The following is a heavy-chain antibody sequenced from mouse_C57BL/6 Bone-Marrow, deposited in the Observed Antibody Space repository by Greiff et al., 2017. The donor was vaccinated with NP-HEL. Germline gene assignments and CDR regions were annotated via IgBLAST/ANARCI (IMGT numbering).Heavy chain of an antibody. CDR2: IDPANGNT. CDR1: GFNIKNTY. Sequence: VQLKESVAELVRPGASVKLSCTASGFNIKNTYMHWVKQRPEQGLEWIGRIDPANGNTKYAPKFQGKATITADTSSNTAYLQLSSLTSEDTAIYYCARGALYYGPWFAYWGQGTLVTVSA. CDR3: ARGALYYGPWFAY. J-gene: IGHJ3*01. V-gene: IGHV14-3*01. D-gene: IGHD1-1*01.